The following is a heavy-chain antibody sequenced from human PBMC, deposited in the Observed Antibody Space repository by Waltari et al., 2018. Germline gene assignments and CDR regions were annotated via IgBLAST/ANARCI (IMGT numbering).Heavy chain of an antibody. CDR3: ARGPMVVAFDY. CDR1: GGSFSGYY. Sequence: QVQLQQWGAGLLKPSETLSLTCAVYGGSFSGYYWSWIRQPPGKGLEWIGEINHSGSTNYNPSLKSRVTISVDTSKNQFSLKLSSVTAADTAVYYCARGPMVVAFDYWGQGTLVTVSS. D-gene: IGHD2-15*01. CDR2: INHSGST. J-gene: IGHJ4*02. V-gene: IGHV4-34*01.